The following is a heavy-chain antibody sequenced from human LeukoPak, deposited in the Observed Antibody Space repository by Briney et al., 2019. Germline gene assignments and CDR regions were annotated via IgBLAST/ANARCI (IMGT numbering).Heavy chain of an antibody. V-gene: IGHV4-34*01. CDR2: INHSGST. Sequence: SETLSLTCAVYGGSFSGYYWSWIRQPPGKGLEWIGEINHSGSTNYNPSLKSRVTISVDTSKNQFSLKLSSVTAADTAVYYCATGQILYGSHYWGLGTLVTVSS. D-gene: IGHD3-10*01. CDR3: ATGQILYGSHY. CDR1: GGSFSGYY. J-gene: IGHJ4*02.